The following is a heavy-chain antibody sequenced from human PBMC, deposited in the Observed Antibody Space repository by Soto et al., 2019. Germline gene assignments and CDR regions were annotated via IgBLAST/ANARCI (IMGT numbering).Heavy chain of an antibody. CDR3: ARDYSSDWFGH. Sequence: SETLSLTCSVSGISVSYCRSYWSWIRQSPREGLEWIGHISNTGSTSYNPSLKSRVTISLDSSRNQFSLKMSSVTAADTAVYYCARDYSSDWFGHWGRGTLVT. CDR1: GISVSYCRSY. D-gene: IGHD6-19*01. J-gene: IGHJ5*02. CDR2: ISNTGST. V-gene: IGHV4-61*01.